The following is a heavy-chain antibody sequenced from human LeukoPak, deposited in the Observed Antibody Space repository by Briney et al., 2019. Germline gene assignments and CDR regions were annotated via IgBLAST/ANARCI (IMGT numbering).Heavy chain of an antibody. D-gene: IGHD4-23*01. CDR3: ARAIGKSEGY. CDR2: IKQDGSEK. V-gene: IGHV3-7*01. J-gene: IGHJ4*02. Sequence: PGGSLRLSCAASGFTFSSYWMTWVRQAPGKGLEWVANIKQDGSEKYYVDSVKGRFTISRDNAKSSLYLQMDSLRAEETAVYYCARAIGKSEGYWGQGTLVTVSS. CDR1: GFTFSSYW.